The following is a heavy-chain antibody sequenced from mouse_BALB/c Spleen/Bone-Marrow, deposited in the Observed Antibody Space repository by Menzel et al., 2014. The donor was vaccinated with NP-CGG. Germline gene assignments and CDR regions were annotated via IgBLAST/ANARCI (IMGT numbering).Heavy chain of an antibody. CDR3: ASPYGNYDAMDY. J-gene: IGHJ4*01. V-gene: IGHV1-87*01. Sequence: LEESGAELARPGASVKLSCKASGYTFTSYWMRWVKQRPGQGLQWIGAIYPGDGDTRYTQKFRGKATLTADKSSNTAYMQLSSLTSEDSAVYFCASPYGNYDAMDYWGQGTSVTVSS. CDR1: GYTFTSYW. CDR2: IYPGDGDT. D-gene: IGHD2-1*01.